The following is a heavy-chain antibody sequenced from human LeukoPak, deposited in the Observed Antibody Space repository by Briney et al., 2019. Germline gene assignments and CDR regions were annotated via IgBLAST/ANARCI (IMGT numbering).Heavy chain of an antibody. J-gene: IGHJ2*01. D-gene: IGHD2-15*01. V-gene: IGHV3-30*04. CDR1: GFTFSDYA. CDR2: ISYDGGHK. Sequence: PGGSLRLSCAASGFTFSDYAMVWVRQAPGKGLEWVAIISYDGGHKFYVESVQGRFTMSRDNSNSTLYLQLNPLTTDDTAVYYCARGRGGRGWYFDLWGRGTLVTVSS. CDR3: ARGRGGRGWYFDL.